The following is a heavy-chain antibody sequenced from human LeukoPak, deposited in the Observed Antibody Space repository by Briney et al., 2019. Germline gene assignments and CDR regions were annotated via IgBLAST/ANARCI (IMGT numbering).Heavy chain of an antibody. V-gene: IGHV3-30*18. Sequence: GRSLRLSCAASGFTFSSYGMHWVRQAPGKGLEWVAVISYDGSNKYYADSVKGRFTISRDNSKNTLYLQMNSLRAEDTAVYYCAKGTGTTELDYWGQGTLVTVSS. D-gene: IGHD1-7*01. CDR2: ISYDGSNK. CDR1: GFTFSSYG. J-gene: IGHJ4*02. CDR3: AKGTGTTELDY.